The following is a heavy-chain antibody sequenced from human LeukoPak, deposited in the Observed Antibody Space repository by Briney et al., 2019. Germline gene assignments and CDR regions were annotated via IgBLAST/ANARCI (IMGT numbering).Heavy chain of an antibody. CDR2: INAGNGNT. Sequence: GASVKVSCKASGYTFTTYSIFWMRQAPGQGLEWMGWINAGNGNTKYSQKLQGRVTITRDTSANTAYVELSSLRSEDTAVYYCATDPYSSGWHWGQGTLVTVSS. CDR1: GYTFTTYS. D-gene: IGHD6-19*01. J-gene: IGHJ4*02. V-gene: IGHV1-3*01. CDR3: ATDPYSSGWH.